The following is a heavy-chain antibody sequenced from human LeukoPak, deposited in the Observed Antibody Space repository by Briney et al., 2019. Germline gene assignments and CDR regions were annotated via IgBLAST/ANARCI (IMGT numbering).Heavy chain of an antibody. CDR1: GYTFTSYG. V-gene: IGHV1-18*01. Sequence: EASVKVSCKASGYTFTSYGISWVRQAPGQGLEWMGWISAYNGNTNYAQKLQGRVTMTTDTSTSTAYMELRSLRSDDTAVYYCARELGPNYSNWFDPWGQGTLVTVSS. J-gene: IGHJ5*02. D-gene: IGHD1-26*01. CDR2: ISAYNGNT. CDR3: ARELGPNYSNWFDP.